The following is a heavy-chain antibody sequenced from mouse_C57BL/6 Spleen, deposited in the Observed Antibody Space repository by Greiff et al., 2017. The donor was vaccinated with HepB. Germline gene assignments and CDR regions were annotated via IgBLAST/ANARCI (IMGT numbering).Heavy chain of an antibody. V-gene: IGHV1-81*01. CDR2: IYPRSGNT. CDR1: GYTFTSYG. CDR3: ARYSNYGGIFDY. Sequence: QVQLQQSGAELARPGASVKLSCKASGYTFTSYGISWVKQRTGQGLEWIGEIYPRSGNTYYNEKFKGKATLTADKSSSTVYMELRSLTSEDSAVYFCARYSNYGGIFDYGGQGTTLTVSS. D-gene: IGHD2-5*01. J-gene: IGHJ2*01.